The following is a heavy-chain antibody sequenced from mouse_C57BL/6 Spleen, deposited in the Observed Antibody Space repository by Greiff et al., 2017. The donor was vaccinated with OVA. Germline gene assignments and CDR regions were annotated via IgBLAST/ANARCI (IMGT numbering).Heavy chain of an antibody. CDR2: INPNNGGT. Sequence: VQLQQSGPELVKPGASVKISCKASGYTFTDYYMNWVKQRHGKSLEWIGDINPNNGGTSYNQKFKGKATLTVDKSSSTAYMELRSLTSEDSAVYYCARPELGRGDWYFDVWGTGTTVTVSS. V-gene: IGHV1-26*01. CDR3: ARPELGRGDWYFDV. D-gene: IGHD4-1*01. J-gene: IGHJ1*03. CDR1: GYTFTDYY.